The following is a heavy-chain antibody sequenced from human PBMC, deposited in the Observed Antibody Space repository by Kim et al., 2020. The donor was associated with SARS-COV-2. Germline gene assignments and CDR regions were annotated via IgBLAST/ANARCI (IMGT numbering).Heavy chain of an antibody. J-gene: IGHJ4*02. D-gene: IGHD3-10*01. V-gene: IGHV3-48*02. Sequence: GGSLRLSCAASGFTFSSYSMNWVRQAPGKGLEWVSYISSSSSTIYYADSVKGRFTISRDNAKNSLYLQMNSLRDEDTAVYYCARDGATYYYGSGSYYLDYWGQGTLVTVSS. CDR1: GFTFSSYS. CDR3: ARDGATYYYGSGSYYLDY. CDR2: ISSSSSTI.